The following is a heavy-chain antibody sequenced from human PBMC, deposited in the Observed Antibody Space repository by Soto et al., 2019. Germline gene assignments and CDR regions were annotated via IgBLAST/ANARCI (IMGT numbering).Heavy chain of an antibody. CDR2: IYTSGTT. V-gene: IGHV4-4*07. J-gene: IGHJ6*02. CDR1: GGPLSNYY. Sequence: PSETLSLTCTVSGGPLSNYYWSWVRQPAGKGLEWIGHIYTSGTTNYNPSLTSRVTMSLDTSKNQFSLKLNSVTAADTAVYYCARVFYGMDVWGQGTTVTVSS. CDR3: ARVFYGMDV.